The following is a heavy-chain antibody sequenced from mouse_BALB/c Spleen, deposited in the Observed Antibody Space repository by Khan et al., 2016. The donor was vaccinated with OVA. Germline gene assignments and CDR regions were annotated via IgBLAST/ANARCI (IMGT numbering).Heavy chain of an antibody. CDR3: AMFCYYKAMDY. CDR2: IWGDGST. J-gene: IGHJ4*01. Sequence: QIQLVQSGPGLVAPPQSLSITCTVSGFSLTDYGVNWVRQPPGKGLEWLGMIWGDGSTDYTSALKSRLSITKDNSKSQVFLRMNSLQTDATARYYCAMFCYYKAMDYWGQGTSVTVSS. V-gene: IGHV2-6-7*01. CDR1: GFSLTDYG. D-gene: IGHD1-1*01.